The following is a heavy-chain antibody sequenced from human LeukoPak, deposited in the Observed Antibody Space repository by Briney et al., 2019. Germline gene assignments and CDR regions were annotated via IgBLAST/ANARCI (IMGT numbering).Heavy chain of an antibody. CDR1: GGSTTSYY. Sequence: SETLSLTCTVSGGSTTSYYWSWIRQPPGKGLEWIGYIYYSGSTNYNPSLKSRATISVDTSKNQFSLKLSSVTAADTAVYYCARGLMMAIAGRGEFHYWGQGTLVTVSS. CDR2: IYYSGST. V-gene: IGHV4-59*01. CDR3: ARGLMMAIAGRGEFHY. J-gene: IGHJ4*02. D-gene: IGHD6-13*01.